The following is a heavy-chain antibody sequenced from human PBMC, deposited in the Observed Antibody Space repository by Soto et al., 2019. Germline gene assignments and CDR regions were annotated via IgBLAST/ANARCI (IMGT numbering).Heavy chain of an antibody. CDR3: AGRDIVGAYSPLYDDDYGMDV. CDR2: INSDGSST. Sequence: GGSLRLSCAASGFTFSSYWMHWVRQAPGKGLVWVSRINSDGSSTSYADSVKGRFTISRDNAKNTLYLQMNSLRAEDTAVYYCAGRDIVGAYSPLYDDDYGMDVWGQGTTVTVSS. J-gene: IGHJ6*02. CDR1: GFTFSSYW. D-gene: IGHD1-26*01. V-gene: IGHV3-74*01.